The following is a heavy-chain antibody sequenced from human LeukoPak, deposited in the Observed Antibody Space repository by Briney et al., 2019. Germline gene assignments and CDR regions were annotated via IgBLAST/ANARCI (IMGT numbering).Heavy chain of an antibody. CDR2: INHKSGGA. D-gene: IGHD3-9*01. J-gene: IGHJ4*02. Sequence: GASVKVSCKASGYSVNAYNMHWVRQAPGQGLEWVGWINHKSGGANYAQKFQGRVTMTWDTSISTAYMELSRLRSDDTAVYYCAREYILTRYYGDYWGQGTLVTVSS. CDR1: GYSVNAYN. V-gene: IGHV1-2*02. CDR3: AREYILTRYYGDY.